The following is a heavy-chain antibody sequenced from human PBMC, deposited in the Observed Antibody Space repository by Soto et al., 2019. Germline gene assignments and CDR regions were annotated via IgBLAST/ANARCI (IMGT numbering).Heavy chain of an antibody. Sequence: SWIRQSPSRGLEWLGRTYYRSKWYNDYAVSVKSRITINPDTSKNQFSLQLNSVTPEDTAVYYCAKGWVKVAVASNWFDPRGQGTLVTVSS. J-gene: IGHJ5*02. D-gene: IGHD6-19*01. CDR3: AKGWVKVAVASNWFDP. CDR2: TYYRSKWYN. V-gene: IGHV6-1*01.